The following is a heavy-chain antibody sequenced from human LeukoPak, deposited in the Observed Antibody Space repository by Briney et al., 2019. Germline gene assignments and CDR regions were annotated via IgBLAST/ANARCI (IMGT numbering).Heavy chain of an antibody. CDR3: ARAPRPFGVVTPWYFDY. CDR2: IYSGGST. D-gene: IGHD3-3*01. J-gene: IGHJ4*02. Sequence: PGGSLRLSCAASGFTVSSNYMSWVRQAPGKGLEWVSVIYSGGSTYYADSVKGRFTISRDNSKNTLYLQMNSLRAEDTAVYYCARAPRPFGVVTPWYFDYWGQGTLVTVSS. V-gene: IGHV3-53*01. CDR1: GFTVSSNY.